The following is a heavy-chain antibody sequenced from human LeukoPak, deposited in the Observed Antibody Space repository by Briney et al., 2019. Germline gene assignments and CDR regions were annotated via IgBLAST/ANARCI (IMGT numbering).Heavy chain of an antibody. V-gene: IGHV3-48*01. CDR3: ARGAAMDGPYNWFDP. D-gene: IGHD2-8*01. Sequence: GGSLRLSCAASGFTFSSYSMNWVRQAPGKGLEWVSYISTSRTTIYYADSVKGRFTISRDNAKNSVDLQMNSLRAEETAVYYCARGAAMDGPYNWFDPWGQGTLVTVFS. CDR1: GFTFSSYS. CDR2: ISTSRTTI. J-gene: IGHJ5*02.